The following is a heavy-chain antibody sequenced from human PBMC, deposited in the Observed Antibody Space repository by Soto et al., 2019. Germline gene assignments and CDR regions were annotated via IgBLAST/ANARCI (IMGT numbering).Heavy chain of an antibody. V-gene: IGHV1-69*02. D-gene: IGHD2-2*01. Sequence: QVQLVQSGAEVKKPGSSVRVSCKASGGTFRTYTFIWVRQAPGQGLEWMGRIIPMHGIVNYAQKFQGRVTITADKSTSTAHMEVSSLRSEDTAVYYCASSSPNNHYLDYWGQGTLVTVSS. CDR2: IIPMHGIV. CDR1: GGTFRTYT. CDR3: ASSSPNNHYLDY. J-gene: IGHJ4*02.